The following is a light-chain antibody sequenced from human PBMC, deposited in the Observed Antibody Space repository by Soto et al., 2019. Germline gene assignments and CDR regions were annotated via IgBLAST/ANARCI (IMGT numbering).Light chain of an antibody. CDR1: SSNVGIND. Sequence: QSVLTQPPSLSAAPGQTVSISCSGSSSNVGINDVSWYQHVPGTAPRLLIYDSYKRPSGIPDRLSGSKSGTSATLGITGLQTGDEGDYYCATWDTSQRGVIFGGGTKVTVL. CDR2: DSY. V-gene: IGLV1-51*01. J-gene: IGLJ2*01. CDR3: ATWDTSQRGVI.